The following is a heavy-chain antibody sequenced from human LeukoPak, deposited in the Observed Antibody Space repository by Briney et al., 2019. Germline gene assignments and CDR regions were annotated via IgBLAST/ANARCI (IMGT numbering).Heavy chain of an antibody. V-gene: IGHV1-2*06. CDR2: INANSGGT. D-gene: IGHD3-22*01. CDR3: ATLRKNYYDSSGYYGNSFGY. Sequence: ASVKVSCKASGYTFTGYYMHWVRQAPGRGLEWMGRINANSGGTNYAQTFQGRVTMTRASSISTAYMELSRLRSDDTAVYYCATLRKNYYDSSGYYGNSFGYWGQGTLVTVSS. J-gene: IGHJ4*02. CDR1: GYTFTGYY.